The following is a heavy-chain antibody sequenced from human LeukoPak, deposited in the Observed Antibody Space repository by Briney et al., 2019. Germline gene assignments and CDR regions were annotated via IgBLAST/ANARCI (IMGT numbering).Heavy chain of an antibody. CDR2: ISWDGGST. J-gene: IGHJ6*02. D-gene: IGHD3-10*01. Sequence: GGSLRLSCAASGFTFDDYAMHWVRQAPGKGLEWVSLISWDGGSTYYADSVKGRFTISRDNSKNSLYLQMNSLRAEDTALYYCAKDARALGGDLANVHDYYYYGMDVWGQGTTVTVSS. CDR3: AKDARALGGDLANVHDYYYYGMDV. CDR1: GFTFDDYA. V-gene: IGHV3-43D*03.